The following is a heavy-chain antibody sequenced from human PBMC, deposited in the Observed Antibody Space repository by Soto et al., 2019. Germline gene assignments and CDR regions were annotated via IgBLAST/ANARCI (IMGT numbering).Heavy chain of an antibody. D-gene: IGHD3-10*01. CDR3: ARDYPYGSGSPGY. CDR2: ISSSSSYT. V-gene: IGHV3-11*05. CDR1: GFTFSDYY. Sequence: QVQLVESGGGLVKPGGSLRLSCAASGFTFSDYYMSWIRQAPGKGREWVSYISSSSSYTNYADSVKGRFTISRDNAKNSLYLQMNSLRAEDTAVYYCARDYPYGSGSPGYWGQGALVTVSS. J-gene: IGHJ4*02.